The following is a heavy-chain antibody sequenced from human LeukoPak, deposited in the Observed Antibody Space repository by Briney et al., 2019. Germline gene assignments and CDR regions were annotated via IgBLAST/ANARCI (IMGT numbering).Heavy chain of an antibody. CDR1: VASISNYY. CDR2: ISTSGST. J-gene: IGHJ4*02. V-gene: IGHV4-4*09. CDR3: ASPRTSYRYTFDY. Sequence: SETLSLTCAVSVASISNYYWSWIRQAPGKGLEWIGYISTSGSTNYNPSLKSRVSISLDTSNNRFSLNLNFVTAADTAVYFCASPRTSYRYTFDYWGPGALVTVSS. D-gene: IGHD5-18*01.